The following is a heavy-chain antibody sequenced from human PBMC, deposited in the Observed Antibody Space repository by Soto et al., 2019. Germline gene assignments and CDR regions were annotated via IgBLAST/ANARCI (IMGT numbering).Heavy chain of an antibody. Sequence: GASVKVSCKASGYTFSGFYMHWVRQAPGQGLEWMGWINPNSGGTKSAEKFQGRFTISRDNSKNTLYLQMNSLRAEDTAVYYCAKDLGIAVAGDFDYWGQGTLVTVSS. CDR1: GYTFSGFY. CDR2: INPNSGGT. J-gene: IGHJ4*02. D-gene: IGHD6-19*01. CDR3: AKDLGIAVAGDFDY. V-gene: IGHV1-2*02.